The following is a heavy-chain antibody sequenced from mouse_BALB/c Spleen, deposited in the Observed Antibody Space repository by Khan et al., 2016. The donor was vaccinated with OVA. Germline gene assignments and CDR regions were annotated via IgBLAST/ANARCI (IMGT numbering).Heavy chain of an antibody. D-gene: IGHD2-3*01. CDR3: TRPAYDGYYDY. CDR2: ISSYSGNT. J-gene: IGHJ2*01. Sequence: VQLQESGPELVRPGVSVKISCKGSGYTFTDYAIHWVKQSHAKSLEWIGLISSYSGNTNYKQKFKDKATMTVDKSSSTAYMELARLTSEDSAICYCTRPAYDGYYDYWGQGTTLTVSS. CDR1: GYTFTDYA. V-gene: IGHV1S137*01.